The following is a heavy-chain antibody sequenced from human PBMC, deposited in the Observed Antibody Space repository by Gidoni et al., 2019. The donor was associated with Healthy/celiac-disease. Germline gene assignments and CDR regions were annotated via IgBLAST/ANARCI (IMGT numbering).Heavy chain of an antibody. V-gene: IGHV4-59*01. D-gene: IGHD1-26*01. CDR1: GGSISSYY. J-gene: IGHJ2*01. CDR3: AREVWEQENWYFDL. CDR2: IYYSGST. Sequence: QVQLQGSGPGLVKPSETLSLTCTVSGGSISSYYWSWIRQPPGKGLEWIGYIYYSGSTNYNPSLKSRVTISVDTSKNQFSLKLSSVTAADTAVYYCAREVWEQENWYFDLWGRGTLVTVSS.